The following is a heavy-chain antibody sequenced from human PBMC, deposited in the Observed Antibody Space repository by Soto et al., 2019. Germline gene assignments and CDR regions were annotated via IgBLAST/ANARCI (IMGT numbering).Heavy chain of an antibody. D-gene: IGHD6-19*01. V-gene: IGHV4-30-2*01. CDR2: IYHSGST. J-gene: IGHJ4*02. CDR1: GGSISSGGNS. Sequence: QLQLQESGSGLVKPSQTLSLTCAVSGGSISSGGNSWSWIRQPPVKGLEWIGYIYHSGSTYYHPSLKSRFTISVYRSKNQFSLKLSSVTSADTAVYYCARAGGLGEVAVDYWGQGTLVTVSS. CDR3: ARAGGLGEVAVDY.